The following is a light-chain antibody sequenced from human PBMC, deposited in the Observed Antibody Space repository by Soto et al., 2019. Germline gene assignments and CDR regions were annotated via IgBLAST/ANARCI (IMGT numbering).Light chain of an antibody. V-gene: IGLV2-23*01. CDR3: CSYTGSSTWV. CDR1: SSDVGSYNL. CDR2: EGS. J-gene: IGLJ2*01. Sequence: QSVLTQPASVSGSPGQSITISCTGTSSDVGSYNLVSWYQQHPGKAPKLMIYEGSRRPSGVSNRFSVSKSGNTASLTISGLQAEDEADYYCCSYTGSSTWVFGGGTKLTVL.